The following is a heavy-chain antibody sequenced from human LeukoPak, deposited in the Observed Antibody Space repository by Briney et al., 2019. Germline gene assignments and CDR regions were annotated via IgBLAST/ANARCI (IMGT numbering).Heavy chain of an antibody. J-gene: IGHJ4*02. V-gene: IGHV1-69*05. D-gene: IGHD2-21*02. CDR1: GGTFSSYA. Sequence: SVKVSCKASGGTFSSYAISWVRQAPGQGVEWMGRIIPIFGTANYAQKFQGRVTITTDESTSTAYMELSSLRPEDTAVYYCAREAYCGGDCYSGTFDYWGQGTLVTVSS. CDR3: AREAYCGGDCYSGTFDY. CDR2: IIPIFGTA.